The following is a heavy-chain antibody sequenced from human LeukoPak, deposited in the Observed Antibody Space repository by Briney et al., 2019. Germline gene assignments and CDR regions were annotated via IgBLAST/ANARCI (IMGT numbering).Heavy chain of an antibody. CDR1: GFTFSSYE. CDR3: ARQRSSAFDI. Sequence: GGSLRLSCAASGFTFSSYEMNWVRQAPGKGLEWVSYISSSGSTIYYADSVKGRFTISRDNARNSLYLQMNSLRAEDTAVYYCARQRSSAFDIWGQGTMVTVSS. J-gene: IGHJ3*02. V-gene: IGHV3-48*03. D-gene: IGHD6-25*01. CDR2: ISSSGSTI.